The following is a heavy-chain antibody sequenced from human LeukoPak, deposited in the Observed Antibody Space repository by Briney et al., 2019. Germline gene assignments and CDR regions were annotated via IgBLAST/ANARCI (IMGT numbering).Heavy chain of an antibody. Sequence: PSQTLSLTCTVSGGSISSGGYSWNWIRQPPGKGLEWIGYIYHSGSTYYNPSLKSRVIISIDRSKNQFSLKLTSVTVADTAVYYCARDGGVPYGDYELDYWGQGTLVTVSS. CDR2: IYHSGST. D-gene: IGHD4-17*01. CDR1: GGSISSGGYS. V-gene: IGHV4-30-2*01. CDR3: ARDGGVPYGDYELDY. J-gene: IGHJ4*02.